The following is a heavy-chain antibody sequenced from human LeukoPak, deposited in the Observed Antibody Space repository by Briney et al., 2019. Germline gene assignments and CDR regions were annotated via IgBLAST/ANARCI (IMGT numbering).Heavy chain of an antibody. CDR1: GFTFSSYA. CDR3: TKVKGIRGLYFDY. Sequence: GGSLRLSCAASGFTFSSYAMSWVRQAPGKGLEWVSAISGSGGSTYYADSVKGRFTISRDNSKNTLYLQMNSLRAEDTAVYYCTKVKGIRGLYFDYWGQGTLVTVSS. J-gene: IGHJ4*02. D-gene: IGHD2-21*01. V-gene: IGHV3-23*01. CDR2: ISGSGGST.